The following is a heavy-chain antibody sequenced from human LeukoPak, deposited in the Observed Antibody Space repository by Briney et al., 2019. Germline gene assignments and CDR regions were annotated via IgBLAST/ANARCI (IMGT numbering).Heavy chain of an antibody. D-gene: IGHD6-6*01. V-gene: IGHV3-30*18. J-gene: IGHJ4*02. Sequence: PGGSLRLSCAASGFTFSSYGMHWVRQAPGKGLEWVAVISYDGSNKYYADSVKGRFTISRDNSKNTLYLQMNSLRAEDTAAYYCAKDKGSSSGLDYWGQGTLVTVSS. CDR3: AKDKGSSSGLDY. CDR1: GFTFSSYG. CDR2: ISYDGSNK.